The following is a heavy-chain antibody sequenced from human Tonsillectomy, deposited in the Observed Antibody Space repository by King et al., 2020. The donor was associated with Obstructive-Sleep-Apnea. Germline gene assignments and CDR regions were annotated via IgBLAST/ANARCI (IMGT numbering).Heavy chain of an antibody. CDR2: IKHDGREK. J-gene: IGHJ3*02. D-gene: IGHD6-13*01. CDR3: ARDPVAAGYVDI. Sequence: VQLVESGGGLVQPGGVLRFSCAASGFTVSKYWMYWVRQAPGKGLEWVANIKHDGREKNYVYSVKGRFTISRDNAKNSLYLQMNSLRAEDTAVYYCARDPVAAGYVDIWGQGTKVTVSS. V-gene: IGHV3-7*03. CDR1: GFTVSKYW.